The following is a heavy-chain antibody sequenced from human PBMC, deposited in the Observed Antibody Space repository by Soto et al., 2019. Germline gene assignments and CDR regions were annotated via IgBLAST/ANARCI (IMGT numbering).Heavy chain of an antibody. CDR2: IQHTGST. CDR1: SGSITSIHW. J-gene: IGHJ3*02. V-gene: IGHV4-4*02. D-gene: IGHD3-10*01. Sequence: QVHLEESGPGLIKPSGTLSLTCAVSSGSITSIHWCSWVRQAPGRGLEWIGEIQHTGSTRYNPSLKSRVTISVDDYKNRFSLKVNSVTAADTAVYFCARNQGHYYGSGPHVGLDIWGQGTMVAVTS. CDR3: ARNQGHYYGSGPHVGLDI.